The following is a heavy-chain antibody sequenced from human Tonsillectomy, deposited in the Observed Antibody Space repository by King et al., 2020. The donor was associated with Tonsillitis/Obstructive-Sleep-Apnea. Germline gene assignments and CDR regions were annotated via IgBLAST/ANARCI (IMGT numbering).Heavy chain of an antibody. V-gene: IGHV1-18*01. D-gene: IGHD2-15*01. CDR2: ISAYIGET. CDR1: GYNFTSYG. CDR3: ARDYCSGGRCYSEWFDP. J-gene: IGHJ5*02. Sequence: QLVQSGAEVKKPGASVKVSCKASGYNFTSYGITWVRQAPGLGLEWMGWISAYIGETKYGQKFQGRVAMTTDTSTSTAYMELRSLRSDDTAVYYCARDYCSGGRCYSEWFDPWGQGTLVTVSS.